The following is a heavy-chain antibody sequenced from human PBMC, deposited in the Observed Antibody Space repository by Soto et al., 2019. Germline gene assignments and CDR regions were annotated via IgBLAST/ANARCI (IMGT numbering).Heavy chain of an antibody. J-gene: IGHJ5*01. V-gene: IGHV1-18*04. Sequence: EASVKVSCKASGYTFTSYGITWVRQAPGKGLEWVGWISADSGQTDYAQNFHGRLTMSTDASTTTAYMELRNLKSDDTAVYYCARGYSSTWAKSWFDPWGQGTLVTVSS. CDR1: GYTFTSYG. CDR2: ISADSGQT. D-gene: IGHD5-12*01. CDR3: ARGYSSTWAKSWFDP.